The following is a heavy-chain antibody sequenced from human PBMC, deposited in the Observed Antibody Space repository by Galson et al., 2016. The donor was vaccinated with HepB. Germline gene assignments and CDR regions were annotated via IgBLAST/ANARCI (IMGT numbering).Heavy chain of an antibody. CDR3: ARNRAFTGDFDY. D-gene: IGHD7-27*01. CDR2: MTPYSGNT. CDR1: GYTFTNYD. Sequence: SVKVSCKASGYTFTNYDFNWVRQATGQGLEWLGWMTPYSGNTGYAQKFQGRLSLTRDISTSTAYMELSSLTSDDTAVYYCARNRAFTGDFDYWGQGTLVTVSS. V-gene: IGHV1-8*01. J-gene: IGHJ4*02.